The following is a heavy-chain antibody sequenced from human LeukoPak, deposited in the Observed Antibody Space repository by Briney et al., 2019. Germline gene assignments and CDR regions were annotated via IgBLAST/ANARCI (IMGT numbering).Heavy chain of an antibody. J-gene: IGHJ4*02. V-gene: IGHV1-8*02. Sequence: ASVKVSCKASGYTFTSQDISWVRQATGQGLEWMGWMNPNSGNTGYAQKFQGRVTMTRNTSISTAYMELSSLRSEDTAVYYCARGGRSPAYYYDSSGYSSYFDYWGQGTLVTVSS. D-gene: IGHD3-22*01. CDR1: GYTFTSQD. CDR2: MNPNSGNT. CDR3: ARGGRSPAYYYDSSGYSSYFDY.